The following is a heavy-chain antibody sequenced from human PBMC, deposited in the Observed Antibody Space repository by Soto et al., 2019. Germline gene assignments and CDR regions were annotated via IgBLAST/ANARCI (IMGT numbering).Heavy chain of an antibody. CDR2: INHSGST. D-gene: IGHD3-3*01. CDR1: GGSFSGYY. J-gene: IGHJ4*02. Sequence: SETLSLTCAVYGGSFSGYYWSWIRQPPGKGLEWIGEINHSGSTNYNPSLKSRVTISVDTSKNQFSLKLSSVTAADTAVYYCARGGFSITIFGVVPTRNFDYWGQGTLVTVSS. V-gene: IGHV4-34*01. CDR3: ARGGFSITIFGVVPTRNFDY.